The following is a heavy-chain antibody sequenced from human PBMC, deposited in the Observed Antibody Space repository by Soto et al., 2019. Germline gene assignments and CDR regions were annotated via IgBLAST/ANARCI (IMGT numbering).Heavy chain of an antibody. CDR3: AKGLTSSGCFDY. CDR2: ISAYNGNT. V-gene: IGHV1-18*01. CDR1: GYTFTSYG. Sequence: ASVKVSCKASGYTFTSYGISWVRQAPGQGLEWMGWISAYNGNTNYAQKLQGRVTMTTDTSTSTAYMELRSLSAEDTAVYYCAKGLTSSGCFDYWGQGTLVTVSS. J-gene: IGHJ4*02. D-gene: IGHD3-10*01.